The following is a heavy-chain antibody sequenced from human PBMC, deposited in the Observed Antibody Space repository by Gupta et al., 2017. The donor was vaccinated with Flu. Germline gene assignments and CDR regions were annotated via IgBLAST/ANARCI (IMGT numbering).Heavy chain of an antibody. D-gene: IGHD3-22*01. V-gene: IGHV1-69*06. CDR1: YA. CDR3: ARGGETMIVENWFDP. Sequence: YAIRWGRQAPGQGLEWIGGIIPIFGTANYAQKFQGRVTITADKSTSTAYMELSSLRSEDTAVYYCARGGETMIVENWFDPWGQGTLVTVSS. J-gene: IGHJ5*02. CDR2: IIPIFGTA.